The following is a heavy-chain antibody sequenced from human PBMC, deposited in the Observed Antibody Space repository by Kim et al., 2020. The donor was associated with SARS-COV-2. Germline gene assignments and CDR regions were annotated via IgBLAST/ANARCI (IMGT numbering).Heavy chain of an antibody. CDR2: ISWNSGSI. CDR3: AKDMGYGESLYYFDY. CDR1: GFTFDDYA. D-gene: IGHD4-17*01. J-gene: IGHJ4*02. V-gene: IGHV3-9*01. Sequence: GGSLRLSCAASGFTFDDYAMHWVRQAPGKGLEWVSGISWNSGSIGYADSEKGRFTISRDNAKNSLYLQMNSLRAEDTALYYCAKDMGYGESLYYFDYWGQGTLVTVSS.